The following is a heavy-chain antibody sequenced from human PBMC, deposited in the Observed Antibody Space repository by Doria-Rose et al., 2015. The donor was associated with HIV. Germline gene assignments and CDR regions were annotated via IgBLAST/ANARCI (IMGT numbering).Heavy chain of an antibody. CDR1: GVSLSSPGMG. Sequence: QITLKESGPVLVKPTETLTLTCTVSGVSLSSPGMGVSWIRQPPGKALEWLANIFSDDERSYKTSLKSGLTISRGTSKSQVVLTMTDMDPVDTATYYCARIKSSRWYHKYYFDFWGQGTLVIVS. V-gene: IGHV2-26*01. CDR2: IFSDDER. CDR3: ARIKSSRWYHKYYFDF. D-gene: IGHD6-13*01. J-gene: IGHJ4*02.